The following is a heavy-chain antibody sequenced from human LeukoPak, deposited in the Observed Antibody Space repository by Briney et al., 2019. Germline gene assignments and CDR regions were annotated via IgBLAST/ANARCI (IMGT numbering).Heavy chain of an antibody. CDR3: ARDQVDTAMALLDY. Sequence: GGSLRLSCAASGFTFSSYAMHWVRQAPGKGLEWVAVISYDGSNKYYADSVKGRFTISRDNSKNTLYLQMNSLRAEDTAVYYGARDQVDTAMALLDYWGQGTLVTVSS. J-gene: IGHJ4*02. V-gene: IGHV3-30*04. CDR1: GFTFSSYA. CDR2: ISYDGSNK. D-gene: IGHD5-18*01.